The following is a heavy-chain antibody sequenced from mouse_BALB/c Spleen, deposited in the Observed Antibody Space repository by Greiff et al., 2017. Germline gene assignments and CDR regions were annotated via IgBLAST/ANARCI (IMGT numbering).Heavy chain of an antibody. J-gene: IGHJ4*01. CDR2: ISSGGSYT. CDR1: GFTFSSYG. V-gene: IGHV5-6*01. Sequence: EVLLVESGGDLVKPGGSLKLSCAASGFTFSSYGMSWVRQTPDKRLEWVATISSGGSYTYYPDSVKGRFTISRDNAKNTLYLQMSSLKSEDTAMYYCARPLEDPCALDYWGQGTSVTVSS. CDR3: ARPLEDPCALDY.